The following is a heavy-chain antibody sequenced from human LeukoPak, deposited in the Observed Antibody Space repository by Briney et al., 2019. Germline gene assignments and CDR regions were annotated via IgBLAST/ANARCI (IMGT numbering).Heavy chain of an antibody. CDR1: GGSISSYY. Sequence: SETLSLTCTVSGGSISSYYWSWIRQPPGKGLEWIGYIYYSGSTNYNPSLKSRVTISVDTSKNQFSLELSSVTAADTAVYYCARDATVAAAGTARETAFDIWGQGTMVTVSS. CDR2: IYYSGST. D-gene: IGHD6-13*01. CDR3: ARDATVAAAGTARETAFDI. V-gene: IGHV4-59*01. J-gene: IGHJ3*02.